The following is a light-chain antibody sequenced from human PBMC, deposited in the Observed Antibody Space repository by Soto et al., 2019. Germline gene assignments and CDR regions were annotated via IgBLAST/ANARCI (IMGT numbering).Light chain of an antibody. Sequence: DIQRTQSTSSLSSSVGDRVTITCRASQSISSYLNWYQQKPGKAPKLLIYAASSLQSGVPSRFSGSGSGTDFTLTISRLQPEDFATYYCQQSYSTLITFGQGTLLEI. CDR2: AAS. J-gene: IGKJ5*01. V-gene: IGKV1-39*01. CDR3: QQSYSTLIT. CDR1: QSISSY.